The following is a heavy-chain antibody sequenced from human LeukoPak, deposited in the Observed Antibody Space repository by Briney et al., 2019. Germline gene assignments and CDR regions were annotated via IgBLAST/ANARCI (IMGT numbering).Heavy chain of an antibody. J-gene: IGHJ4*02. CDR1: GFTFNNYG. Sequence: GGSLRLSCAASGFTFNNYGMHWVRQAPGKGLEWVAVVRSDGNNKYYVDSVKGRFTVSRDKSKNTLYLQMNGLRADDTAVYYCARKVYHRFDYWGQGTLVTVSS. CDR3: ARKVYHRFDY. V-gene: IGHV3-33*01. CDR2: VRSDGNNK. D-gene: IGHD2-2*01.